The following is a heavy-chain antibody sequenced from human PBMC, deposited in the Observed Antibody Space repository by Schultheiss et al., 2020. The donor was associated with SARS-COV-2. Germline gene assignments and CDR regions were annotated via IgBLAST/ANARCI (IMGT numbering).Heavy chain of an antibody. J-gene: IGHJ3*02. Sequence: SETLSLTCSVSGGSISSYYWSWIRQPPGKGLEWIGEINHSGSTNYNPSLKSRVTISVDTSKNQFSLKLSSVTAADTAVYYCAREVDTAMVPKTDAFDIWGQGTMVTVSS. V-gene: IGHV4-34*01. CDR1: GGSISSYY. CDR3: AREVDTAMVPKTDAFDI. CDR2: INHSGST. D-gene: IGHD5-18*01.